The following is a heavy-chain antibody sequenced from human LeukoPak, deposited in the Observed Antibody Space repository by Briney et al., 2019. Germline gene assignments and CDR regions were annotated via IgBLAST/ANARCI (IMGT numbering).Heavy chain of an antibody. V-gene: IGHV3-21*04. Sequence: PSETLSLTCAVYGCTFSGYYWSWIRQPPGKGLEWVSSISSSSSYIYYPDSVKGRFTISRDNSKNLLYLQMNSLRADDTAVYYCASAKCPVDIVVAAAGVFGYWGQGTLVTVSS. J-gene: IGHJ4*02. D-gene: IGHD2-15*01. CDR2: ISSSSSYI. CDR3: ASAKCPVDIVVAAAGVFGY. CDR1: GCTFSGYY.